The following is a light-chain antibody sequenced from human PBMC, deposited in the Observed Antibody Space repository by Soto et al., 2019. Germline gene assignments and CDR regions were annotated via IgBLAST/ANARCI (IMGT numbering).Light chain of an antibody. V-gene: IGKV3D-20*02. J-gene: IGKJ1*01. CDR1: QSISSSY. CDR3: QQRSNWPRT. Sequence: EIVLTQSPGTLSLSPGERATLSCRASQSISSSYLAWYQQKPGQAPRLLIYGPSSRATGIPDRFSGSGSGTDFTLTISSLEPEDFAVYYCQQRSNWPRTFGQGTKVDIK. CDR2: GPS.